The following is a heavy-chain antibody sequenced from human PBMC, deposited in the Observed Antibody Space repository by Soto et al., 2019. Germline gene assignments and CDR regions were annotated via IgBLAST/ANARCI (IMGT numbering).Heavy chain of an antibody. J-gene: IGHJ4*02. CDR3: ARHVEDCFGPLES. CDR1: GDSISSSQSY. V-gene: IGHV4-39*01. CDR2: MYYSGST. D-gene: IGHD2-21*01. Sequence: QLQLQESGPALVKPSETLSLTCTVSGDSISSSQSYCGWIRQPPGKGLEWIGTMYYSGSTYYNPSLRSRFSMSVDASANHFSLTLTSVTATDSALYYCARHVEDCFGPLESWGQGTLVTVSS.